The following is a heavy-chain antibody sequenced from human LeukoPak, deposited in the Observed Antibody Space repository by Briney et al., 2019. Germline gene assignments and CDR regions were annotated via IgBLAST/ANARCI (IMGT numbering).Heavy chain of an antibody. CDR3: AKDRGYCSSTTCYPYYYMDV. CDR1: GFTFSRYG. V-gene: IGHV3-33*06. J-gene: IGHJ6*03. D-gene: IGHD2-2*01. CDR2: IWYDGSIT. Sequence: GGFLRLSCAASGFTFSRYGMHWVRQAPGKGLEWVAVIWYDGSITYYEDSVKGRFTISRDNSKNTLYLQMNSLRAEDTALYYCAKDRGYCSSTTCYPYYYMDVWGKGTTVTVSS.